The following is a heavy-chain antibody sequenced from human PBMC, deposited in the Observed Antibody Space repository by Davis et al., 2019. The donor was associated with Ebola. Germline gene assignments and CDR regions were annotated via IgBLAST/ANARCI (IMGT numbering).Heavy chain of an antibody. CDR2: ISAYNGNT. J-gene: IGHJ6*04. CDR1: GYTFTSYG. V-gene: IGHV1-18*01. Sequence: ASVKVSCKASGYTFTSYGISWVRQAPGQGLEWMGWISAYNGNTNYAQKLQGRVTMTTDTSTSTAYMELRSLRSDDTAVYYCARDLAATKPGGYYYYGMDVWGKGTTVTVSS. CDR3: ARDLAATKPGGYYYYGMDV. D-gene: IGHD2-15*01.